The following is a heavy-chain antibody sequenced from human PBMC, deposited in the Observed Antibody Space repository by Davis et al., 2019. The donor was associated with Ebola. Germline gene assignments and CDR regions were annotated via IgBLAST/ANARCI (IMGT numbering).Heavy chain of an antibody. Sequence: ASVKVSCKTSGFTFTAYYMHWVRQAPGQGLEWMGRINANTGGPNYAQNFQGRVTMTRDTSITTAYMELTRLTSDDTAVYYCARVSGPATIFPVGDALDTWGQGTMVTVSS. V-gene: IGHV1-2*06. CDR3: ARVSGPATIFPVGDALDT. J-gene: IGHJ3*02. D-gene: IGHD3-10*02. CDR1: GFTFTAYY. CDR2: INANTGGP.